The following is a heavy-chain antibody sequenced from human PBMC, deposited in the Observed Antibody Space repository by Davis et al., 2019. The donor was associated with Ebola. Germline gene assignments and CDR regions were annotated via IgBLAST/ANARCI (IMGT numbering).Heavy chain of an antibody. D-gene: IGHD6-19*01. V-gene: IGHV1-8*02. Sequence: AASVKVSCKASGGTFSSYTISWVRQATGQGLEWMGWMNPNSGNTGYAQKFQGRVTMTRNTSISTAYMELSSLRSEDTAVYYCARVRSSGWLGGWFDPWGQGTLVTVSS. CDR1: GGTFSSYT. CDR2: MNPNSGNT. CDR3: ARVRSSGWLGGWFDP. J-gene: IGHJ5*02.